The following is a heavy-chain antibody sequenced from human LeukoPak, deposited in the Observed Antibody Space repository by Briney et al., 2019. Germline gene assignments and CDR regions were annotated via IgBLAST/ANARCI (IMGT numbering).Heavy chain of an antibody. Sequence: GASVKVSCKASGYTFTSYYMHWVRQAPGQGLEWMGIINPSGGSTSYAQKFQGRVTMTSDTSTSTVYMELSNLRSEDTAVYYCARATLYDYYLNYWGQGTPVTVSS. D-gene: IGHD5/OR15-5a*01. V-gene: IGHV1-46*01. CDR3: ARATLYDYYLNY. CDR1: GYTFTSYY. J-gene: IGHJ4*02. CDR2: INPSGGST.